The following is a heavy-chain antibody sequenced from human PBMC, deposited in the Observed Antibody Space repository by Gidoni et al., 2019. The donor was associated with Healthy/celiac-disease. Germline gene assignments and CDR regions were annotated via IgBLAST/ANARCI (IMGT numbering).Heavy chain of an antibody. CDR2: IYYSGST. Sequence: QVQLQESGPGLVKPSQTLSLTCTVSGCSISSGGYYWSWIRQPPGKGLEWIGYIYYSGSTYYNPSLKSRVTISVDTSKNQFSLKLSSVTAADTAVYYCARDWAYIGAFDIWGQGTMVTVSS. J-gene: IGHJ3*02. V-gene: IGHV4-31*03. CDR1: GCSISSGGYY. D-gene: IGHD3-16*01. CDR3: ARDWAYIGAFDI.